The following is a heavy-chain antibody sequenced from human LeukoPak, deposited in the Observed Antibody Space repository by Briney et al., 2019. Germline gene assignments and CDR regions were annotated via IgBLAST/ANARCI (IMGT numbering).Heavy chain of an antibody. Sequence: SGTLSLTCGVSGGSISGTNWWSWVRQPPGQGLEWIGEISLRGLTNYNPSLRSRLTMSLDESKNQVSLNLTSVTAADTAVYYCASLPYYDILTGSYAERDYWGRGTLVTVSS. CDR2: ISLRGLT. CDR3: ASLPYYDILTGSYAERDY. D-gene: IGHD3-9*01. J-gene: IGHJ4*02. CDR1: GGSISGTNW. V-gene: IGHV4-4*02.